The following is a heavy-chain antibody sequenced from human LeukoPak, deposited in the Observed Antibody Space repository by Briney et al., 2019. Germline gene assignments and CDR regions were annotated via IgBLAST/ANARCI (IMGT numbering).Heavy chain of an antibody. D-gene: IGHD5-12*01. Sequence: PGGSLRLSCAASRFTFSSYAMSRVRQAPGKGLEWVSAISGSGGSTYYADSVKGRFTISRDNSKNTLYLQMNSLRAEDTAVYYCAIASGGWWLPFDYWGQGTLVTVSS. J-gene: IGHJ4*02. CDR3: AIASGGWWLPFDY. V-gene: IGHV3-23*01. CDR2: ISGSGGST. CDR1: RFTFSSYA.